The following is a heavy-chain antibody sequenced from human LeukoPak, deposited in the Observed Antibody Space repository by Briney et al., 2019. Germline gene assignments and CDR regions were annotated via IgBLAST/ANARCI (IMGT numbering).Heavy chain of an antibody. J-gene: IGHJ4*02. CDR1: GGSISSGSYY. D-gene: IGHD1-20*01. V-gene: IGHV4-61*02. Sequence: SETLSLTCTVSGGSISSGSYYWSWIRQPAGKGLEWIGRIYTSGSTNYNPSLKSRVTISVDTSKNQFSLKLSSVTAADTAVYYCARDGPITGTPFDYWGQGTLVTVSS. CDR2: IYTSGST. CDR3: ARDGPITGTPFDY.